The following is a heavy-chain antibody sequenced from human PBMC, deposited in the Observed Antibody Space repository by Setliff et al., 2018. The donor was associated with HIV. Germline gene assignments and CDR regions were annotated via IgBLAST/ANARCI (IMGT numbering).Heavy chain of an antibody. CDR2: MHTSGST. Sequence: PSETLSLTCTVSGGSISFGCYYWSWIRQPAGKGLEWIGRMHTSGSTSYSPSLKSRVTISIDTSKNQFSLELTSLIAADTAVYYCAREGRWLEHPYGFAVWGQGRLVTVSS. V-gene: IGHV4-61*02. D-gene: IGHD3-10*01. J-gene: IGHJ1*01. CDR1: GGSISFGCYY. CDR3: AREGRWLEHPYGFAV.